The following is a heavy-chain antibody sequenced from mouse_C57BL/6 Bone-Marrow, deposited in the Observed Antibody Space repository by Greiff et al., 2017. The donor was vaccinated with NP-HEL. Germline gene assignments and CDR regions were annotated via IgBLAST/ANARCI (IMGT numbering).Heavy chain of an antibody. Sequence: QVQLQQPGADLVKPGASVKLSCKASGYTFTSYWMHWVKQRPGRGLEWIGRIDPNSGGTKFNEKFKTKATLTVDKPSSTAYMQLHSLTSADSAVCYCAGCYDGSRDWCFGVRSTGTTVTVSS. D-gene: IGHD1-1*01. CDR3: AGCYDGSRDWCFGV. V-gene: IGHV1-72*01. CDR2: IDPNSGGT. J-gene: IGHJ1*03. CDR1: GYTFTSYW.